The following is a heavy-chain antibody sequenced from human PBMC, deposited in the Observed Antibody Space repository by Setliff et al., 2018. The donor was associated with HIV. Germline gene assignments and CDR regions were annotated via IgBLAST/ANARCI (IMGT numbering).Heavy chain of an antibody. V-gene: IGHV4-4*08. Sequence: SDTLSLTCTVSGGSISNYYWSWIRQPPGKGLEWIGYIYTSGSTDYNPSLKSRVTISVDTSKNQFSLKLNSVTAADTAVYYCARGGVLRYFDWAYWGQGTLVTVSS. CDR2: IYTSGST. D-gene: IGHD3-9*01. CDR3: ARGGVLRYFDWAY. J-gene: IGHJ4*02. CDR1: GGSISNYY.